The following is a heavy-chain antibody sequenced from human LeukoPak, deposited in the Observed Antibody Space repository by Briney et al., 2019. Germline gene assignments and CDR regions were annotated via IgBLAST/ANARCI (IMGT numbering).Heavy chain of an antibody. V-gene: IGHV3-7*05. CDR1: GFTFSTSW. CDR2: IKQDGSDT. CDR3: ARDPYSGNYGAFDI. D-gene: IGHD1-26*01. J-gene: IGHJ3*02. Sequence: GSLRLSCAASGFTFSTSWMTWVRQAPGRGLEWVANIKQDGSDTHYVGSVEGRFTVSRDNAKNSLYLQMNSLRAEDTAVYFCARDPYSGNYGAFDIWGQGTMVSVSS.